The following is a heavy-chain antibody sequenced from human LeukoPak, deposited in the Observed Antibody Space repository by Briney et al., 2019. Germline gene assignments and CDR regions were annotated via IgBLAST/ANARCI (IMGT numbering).Heavy chain of an antibody. Sequence: SETLSLTCTVSGYSISSGYYWGWIRQPPGKGLEWLASIYHSGTIYYNPSLKSRVTISVDTSKNQFSLKLTSVTAADTAVYYCARGLGRQQLVSPFDYWGQGTLVTVSS. J-gene: IGHJ4*02. CDR1: GYSISSGYY. CDR3: ARGLGRQQLVSPFDY. V-gene: IGHV4-38-2*02. D-gene: IGHD6-13*01. CDR2: IYHSGTI.